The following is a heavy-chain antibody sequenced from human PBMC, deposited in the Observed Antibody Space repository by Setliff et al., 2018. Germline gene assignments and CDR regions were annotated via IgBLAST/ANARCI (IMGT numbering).Heavy chain of an antibody. D-gene: IGHD2-15*01. CDR3: ARASVVHAIAVGY. J-gene: IGHJ4*02. Sequence: SETLSLTCTVPGGSISSISYYWGWIRQPPGKGLEWIGSIFYNGMAYYNPSLKSRVTMSVDTSKNQFSLNLTSVTAADTAVYYCARASVVHAIAVGYWGQGTLVTVSS. CDR1: GGSISSISYY. V-gene: IGHV4-39*01. CDR2: IFYNGMA.